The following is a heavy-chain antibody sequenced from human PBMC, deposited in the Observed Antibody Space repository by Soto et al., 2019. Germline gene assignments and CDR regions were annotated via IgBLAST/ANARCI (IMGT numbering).Heavy chain of an antibody. CDR2: ISYDGSNK. Sequence: QVQLVESGGGVVQPGRSLRLSCAASGFTFSSYAMHWVRQAPGKGLEWVAVISYDGSNKYYADSVKGRFTISRDNSKNTLYLQMNSLRAEDTAVYYCARLFGGDYDYYYYGMDVW. D-gene: IGHD4-17*01. CDR3: ARLFGGDYDYYYYGMDV. J-gene: IGHJ6*01. V-gene: IGHV3-30-3*01. CDR1: GFTFSSYA.